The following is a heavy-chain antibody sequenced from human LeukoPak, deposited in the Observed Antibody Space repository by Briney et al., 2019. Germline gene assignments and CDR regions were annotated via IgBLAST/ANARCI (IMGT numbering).Heavy chain of an antibody. Sequence: PGGSLRLSCAASGFTFSSYGMHWVRQAPGKGLEWVAFIRYDGSNKYYADSVKGRFSISRDNSKNTLYLQMNSLRAEDTAVYYCAKHLGGNYFDRPFDYWGQGTLVTVSS. CDR2: IRYDGSNK. CDR3: AKHLGGNYFDRPFDY. D-gene: IGHD3-22*01. V-gene: IGHV3-30*02. J-gene: IGHJ4*02. CDR1: GFTFSSYG.